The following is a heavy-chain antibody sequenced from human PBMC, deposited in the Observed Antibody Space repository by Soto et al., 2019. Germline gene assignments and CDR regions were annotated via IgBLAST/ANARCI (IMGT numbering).Heavy chain of an antibody. D-gene: IGHD6-13*01. Sequence: GGSLRLSCAASGFALSSYSIGWVRQAPGKGLEWVSFTFNFDGSLYYADSVKGRFAISRDNAKNSLYLQMNSLRAEDTAVYYCAKDQGSSWYEIDYWGQGTLVTVSS. CDR3: AKDQGSSWYEIDY. CDR1: GFALSSYS. J-gene: IGHJ4*02. V-gene: IGHV3-21*04. CDR2: TFNFDGSL.